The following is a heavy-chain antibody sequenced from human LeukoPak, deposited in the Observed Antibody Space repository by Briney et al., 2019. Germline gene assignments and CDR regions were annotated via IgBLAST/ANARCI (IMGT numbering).Heavy chain of an antibody. V-gene: IGHV3-30*18. D-gene: IGHD1-14*01. CDR2: VSYDESSI. J-gene: IGHJ4*02. CDR1: GITVSSNY. Sequence: SGGSLRLSCAASGITVSSNYMSWVRQAPGKGLEWVAVVSYDESSIYYADSVKGRFTISRDNSKNTLFLHMNSLRSDDTAVYYCTKAQLPRHEPGNFYFDYWGQGILVTVSS. CDR3: TKAQLPRHEPGNFYFDY.